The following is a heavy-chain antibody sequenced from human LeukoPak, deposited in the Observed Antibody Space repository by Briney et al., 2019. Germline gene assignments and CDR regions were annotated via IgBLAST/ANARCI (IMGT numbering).Heavy chain of an antibody. CDR2: ISTSSSYI. V-gene: IGHV3-21*01. CDR1: GFTFSGST. J-gene: IGHJ5*02. D-gene: IGHD6-19*01. Sequence: GGSLRLSCAASGFTFSGSTMNWVRQAPGKGLEWVSFISTSSSYIYYADSVKGRFTISRDNAKNSLYLQMNSLRAEDTAVYYCAREMLAAVAAQSWGQGTLVTVSS. CDR3: AREMLAAVAAQS.